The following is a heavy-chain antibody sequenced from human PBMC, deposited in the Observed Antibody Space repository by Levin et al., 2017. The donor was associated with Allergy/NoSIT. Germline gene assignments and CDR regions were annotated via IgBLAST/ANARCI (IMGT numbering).Heavy chain of an antibody. CDR3: AREGVERATMFALYYIDS. J-gene: IGHJ4*02. CDR1: GFRFSNYV. CDR2: ISFDGANT. D-gene: IGHD5-24*01. Sequence: GGSLRLSCAASGFRFSNYVMHWVRQAPGKGLEWVAVISFDGANTYYADSVKGRFTISRDNSKNNLFLQMNTLRVEDTAVYYCAREGVERATMFALYYIDSWGQGTLVTVSS. V-gene: IGHV3-30*04.